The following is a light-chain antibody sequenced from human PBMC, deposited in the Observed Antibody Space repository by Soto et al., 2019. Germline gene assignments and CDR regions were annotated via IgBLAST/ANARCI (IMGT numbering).Light chain of an antibody. Sequence: QSALTQPPSASGSPGQSVAISCTGTSSDVGGYNYVSWYQQHPGKAPKLMIYEVNKRPSGVPDRFSGSKSGNTASLTVSGLQAEDEADYYCSSYAGSSNVFVTGTKLNVL. J-gene: IGLJ1*01. CDR3: SSYAGSSNV. CDR1: SSDVGGYNY. CDR2: EVN. V-gene: IGLV2-8*01.